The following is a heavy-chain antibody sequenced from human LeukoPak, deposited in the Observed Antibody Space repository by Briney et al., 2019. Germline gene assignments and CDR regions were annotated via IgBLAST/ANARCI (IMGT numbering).Heavy chain of an antibody. Sequence: GGSLRLSCAASGFIASDDYISWVRQTPGKGLEWVSVIYSGGATFYADSVKGRFTISRDNSKNTVHLQMNSLRAEDTAVYYCASGGKYCTGGACYGDWGQGTLVTVSS. D-gene: IGHD2-8*02. V-gene: IGHV3-53*01. CDR2: IYSGGAT. CDR1: GFIASDDY. CDR3: ASGGKYCTGGACYGD. J-gene: IGHJ4*02.